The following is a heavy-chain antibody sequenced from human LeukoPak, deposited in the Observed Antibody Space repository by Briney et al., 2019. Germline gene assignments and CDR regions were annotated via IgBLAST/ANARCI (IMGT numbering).Heavy chain of an antibody. CDR2: IIPIFGTA. Sequence: SVKVSCKPSGGTFSSYAISWVRQTPGQGLEWMGGIIPIFGTANSAQKFQGRVTITADESTSTAYMELSSVRAEDTAVYYCARSGGTLRYFDWLAKNSDYWGQGTLVTVS. V-gene: IGHV1-69*13. CDR1: GGTFSSYA. J-gene: IGHJ4*02. CDR3: ARSGGTLRYFDWLAKNSDY. D-gene: IGHD3-9*01.